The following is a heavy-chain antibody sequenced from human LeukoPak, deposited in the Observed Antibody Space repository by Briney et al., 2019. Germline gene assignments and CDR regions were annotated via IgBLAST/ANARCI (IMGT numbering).Heavy chain of an antibody. CDR2: INPSGGTT. Sequence: GASVKVSCKASGYTFTNYYMHWVRQAPGQGLEWMGMINPSGGTTSYAQRFQGRVTVTRDMSASTAYMELSSLRSEDMAVYYCARGKKQYSSSWFAYWFDPWGQGTLVTVSS. CDR3: ARGKKQYSSSWFAYWFDP. CDR1: GYTFTNYY. V-gene: IGHV1-46*01. J-gene: IGHJ5*02. D-gene: IGHD6-13*01.